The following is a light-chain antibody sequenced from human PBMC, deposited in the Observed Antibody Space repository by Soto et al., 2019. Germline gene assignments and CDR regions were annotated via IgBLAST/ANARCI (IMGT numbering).Light chain of an antibody. J-gene: IGKJ5*01. V-gene: IGKV1-39*01. CDR2: AAS. CDR1: QSIFSS. CDR3: QQSYTSPPIT. Sequence: DIQMTQSPFSMSASVGDRVTITCRAGQSIFSSLNWYQHKPGKAPKLLIYAASTLQSGVPSRFRGSGYGADFALTISSLTPEDFATYYCQQSYTSPPITFGQGTRLEMK.